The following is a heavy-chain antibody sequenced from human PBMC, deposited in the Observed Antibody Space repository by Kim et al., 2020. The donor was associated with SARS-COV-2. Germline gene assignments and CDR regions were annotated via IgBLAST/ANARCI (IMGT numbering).Heavy chain of an antibody. V-gene: IGHV1-69*04. Sequence: SVKVSCKASGGTFSSYAISWVRQAPGQGLEWMGRIIPILGIANYAQKFQGRVTITADKSTSTAYMELSSLRSEDTAVYYCARVGEMATVAFDYWGQGTLVTVSS. J-gene: IGHJ4*02. CDR2: IIPILGIA. CDR3: ARVGEMATVAFDY. D-gene: IGHD4-4*01. CDR1: GGTFSSYA.